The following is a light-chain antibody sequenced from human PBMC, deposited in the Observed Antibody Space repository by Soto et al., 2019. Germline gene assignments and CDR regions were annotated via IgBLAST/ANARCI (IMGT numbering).Light chain of an antibody. V-gene: IGKV3-11*01. CDR1: QSVSSY. Sequence: EIVLTQSPATLSLSPGERATLSCRASQSVSSYLAWYQQKPGQAPRLLIYDASNRATGIPARFSGSGSGTDFTLTISSLEPEDFAFYYCQQRSNWLTFGGGTKAEIK. CDR2: DAS. CDR3: QQRSNWLT. J-gene: IGKJ4*01.